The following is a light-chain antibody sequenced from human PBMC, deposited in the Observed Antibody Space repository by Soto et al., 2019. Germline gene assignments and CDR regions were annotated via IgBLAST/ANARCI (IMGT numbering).Light chain of an antibody. CDR2: GAA. J-gene: IGKJ2*01. CDR3: QQYGSSPPT. CDR1: QSVSSTY. V-gene: IGKV3-20*01. Sequence: EIVLTQSPGTLSLSPGERATLSCRASQSVSSTYFAWYQQKPGQALRLLIYGAASRATGIPDRFSGSGSVTDFTLTISRLEPEEFAVYYCQQYGSSPPTFGQGTKLEIK.